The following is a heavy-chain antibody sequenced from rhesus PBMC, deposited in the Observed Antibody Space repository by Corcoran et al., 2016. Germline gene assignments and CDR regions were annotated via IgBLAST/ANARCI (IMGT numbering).Heavy chain of an antibody. CDR1: GGSISRNY. V-gene: IGHV4S11*01. J-gene: IGHJ4*01. CDR3: ARHDRRYSGYSQGGNFDY. CDR2: ISGNGRST. Sequence: QVQLQESGPGLVKPLETLSLTCAVAGGSISRNYGSWVRQAPGEGLGWVWYISGNGRSTNYNPSLKSRVTLSVDTSKNQLSLKLSSVTAADTAVYYCARHDRRYSGYSQGGNFDYWGQGVLVTVSS. D-gene: IGHD5-24*01.